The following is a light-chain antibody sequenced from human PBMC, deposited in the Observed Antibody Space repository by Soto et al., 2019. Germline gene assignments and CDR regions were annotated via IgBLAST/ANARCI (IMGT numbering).Light chain of an antibody. CDR2: GAS. V-gene: IGKV3-15*01. Sequence: ETVMTQSPATLSVSPGERATLSCRASQSVNRNLAWYQQKPGQAPRLLIYGASTRASDVPARFSGSGSGTDFTLTISSLQPEDFAVYYCQQYNDWPLHTFGQGTKLDIK. CDR3: QQYNDWPLHT. CDR1: QSVNRN. J-gene: IGKJ2*01.